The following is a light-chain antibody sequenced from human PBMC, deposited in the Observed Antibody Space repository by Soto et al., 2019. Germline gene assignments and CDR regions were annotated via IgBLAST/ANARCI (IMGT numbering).Light chain of an antibody. CDR2: AAS. CDR1: QGISNY. V-gene: IGKV1-27*01. Sequence: DLQMTQSASSLSASLGDRVTLTCSASQGISNYLAWYQQKPGKVPKLLIYAASTLQSGVPSRFSGSGYGTDVNLTISSLQTEDVATYYCQKYNSAPNTFGQGTRLEIK. J-gene: IGKJ5*01. CDR3: QKYNSAPNT.